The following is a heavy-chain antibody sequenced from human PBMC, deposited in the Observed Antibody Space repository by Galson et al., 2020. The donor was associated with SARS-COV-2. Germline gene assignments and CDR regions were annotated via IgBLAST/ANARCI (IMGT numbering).Heavy chain of an antibody. Sequence: ETSETLSLTCTVSGGPISSSSYYWGWIRQPPGKGLEWIGSIYYSGSTYYNPSLKSRVTISVDTSKNQFSLKLSSVTAADTAVYYCARDADSSGSYYYYGMDVWGQGTTVTVSS. D-gene: IGHD3-22*01. J-gene: IGHJ6*02. V-gene: IGHV4-39*01. CDR1: GGPISSSSYY. CDR3: ARDADSSGSYYYYGMDV. CDR2: IYYSGST.